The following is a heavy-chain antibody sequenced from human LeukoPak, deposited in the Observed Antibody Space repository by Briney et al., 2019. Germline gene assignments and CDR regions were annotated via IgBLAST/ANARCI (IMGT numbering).Heavy chain of an antibody. D-gene: IGHD1/OR15-1a*01. CDR3: AKWNSVYNAFDV. V-gene: IGHV4-59*03. J-gene: IGHJ3*01. Sequence: SETLSLTCTVSGDSITNYYWNWIRQPPGKGLEWIGFSYYTGSSLYNPSLKSRVTISVDSSKSQFSLKLSSVTAADTAVYYCAKWNSVYNAFDVWGQGTIVTVSS. CDR1: GDSITNYY. CDR2: SYYTGSS.